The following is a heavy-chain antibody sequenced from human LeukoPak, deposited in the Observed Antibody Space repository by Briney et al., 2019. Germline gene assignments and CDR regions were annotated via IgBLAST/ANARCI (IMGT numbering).Heavy chain of an antibody. D-gene: IGHD2-15*01. J-gene: IGHJ6*03. CDR1: GYTFTGYY. CDR2: INPNSGGT. CDR3: ARGYAAFSYMDV. Sequence: ASVKVSCKASGYTFTGYYMHWVRQAPGQGLEWMGRINPNSGGTNYAQKFQGRVTITTDESTSTAYMELSSLRSEDTAVYYCARGYAAFSYMDVWGKGTTVTVSS. V-gene: IGHV1-2*06.